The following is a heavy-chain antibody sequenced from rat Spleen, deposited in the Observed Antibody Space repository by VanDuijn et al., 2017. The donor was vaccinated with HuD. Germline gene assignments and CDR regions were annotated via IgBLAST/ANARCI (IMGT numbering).Heavy chain of an antibody. Sequence: EVQLVESDGGLVQPGRSLKLSCAASGFTFSDYNMAWVRQAPKKGLEWVATISYDGSSTYYRDSVKGRFTISRDNAKSTLYLQMDSLRSEDTATYYCARDPDFAYWGQGTLVTVSS. J-gene: IGHJ3*01. CDR2: ISYDGSST. V-gene: IGHV5-7*01. CDR3: ARDPDFAY. CDR1: GFTFSDYN.